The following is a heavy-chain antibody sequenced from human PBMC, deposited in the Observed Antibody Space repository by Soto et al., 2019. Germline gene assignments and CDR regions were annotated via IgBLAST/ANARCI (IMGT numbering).Heavy chain of an antibody. CDR1: GGSISSGGYY. CDR2: IYYSGST. D-gene: IGHD1-1*01. J-gene: IGHJ6*02. CDR3: ARSKTGTTYYYGMDV. Sequence: QVQLQESGPGLVKPSQTLSLTCTVSGGSISSGGYYWSWIRQHPGKGLEWIGYIYYSGSTYYNPSLKSRVTISVDTSKNQFSLKLSSVTAADTAVYYCARSKTGTTYYYGMDVWGQGTTVTVSS. V-gene: IGHV4-31*03.